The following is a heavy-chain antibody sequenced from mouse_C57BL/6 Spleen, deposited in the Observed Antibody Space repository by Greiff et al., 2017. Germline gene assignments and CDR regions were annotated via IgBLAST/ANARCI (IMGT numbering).Heavy chain of an antibody. V-gene: IGHV1-18*01. Sequence: EVQRVESGPELVKPGASVKIPCKASGYTFTDYNMDWVKQSHGKSLEWIGDINPNNGGTIYNQKFKGKATLTVDKSSSTAYMELRSLTSEDTAVYYCARAGAHSAWFAYWGQGTLVTVSA. CDR1: GYTFTDYN. CDR2: INPNNGGT. D-gene: IGHD1-2*01. CDR3: ARAGAHSAWFAY. J-gene: IGHJ3*01.